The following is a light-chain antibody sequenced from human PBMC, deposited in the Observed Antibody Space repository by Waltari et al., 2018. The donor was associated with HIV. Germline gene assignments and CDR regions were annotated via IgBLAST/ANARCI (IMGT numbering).Light chain of an antibody. Sequence: SFELTQPPSVSVSPGQTASITCSGDKLGNKYACWYQQKPGQSPVLVIYQDNKRPSGIPPRFSGSNSGNTATLTISGTQAMDEADYYCQAWDSSNVVFGGGTKLTVL. CDR2: QDN. J-gene: IGLJ3*02. CDR3: QAWDSSNVV. CDR1: KLGNKY. V-gene: IGLV3-1*01.